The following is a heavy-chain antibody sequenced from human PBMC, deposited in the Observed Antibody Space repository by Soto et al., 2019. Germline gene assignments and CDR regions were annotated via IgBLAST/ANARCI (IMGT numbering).Heavy chain of an antibody. V-gene: IGHV3-30*18. CDR1: GFSFRTYG. J-gene: IGHJ4*02. D-gene: IGHD3-10*01. CDR3: AKGEGSWYLDY. Sequence: QVQLVESGGGVVQPGRSLRLSCAASGFSFRTYGMHWVRQAPGKGLEWVADISYDGTNTYYADSVKGRFTISRDNSKNTLYLQMNSLRGEDTAVYYCAKGEGSWYLDYWGQGTQVTV. CDR2: ISYDGTNT.